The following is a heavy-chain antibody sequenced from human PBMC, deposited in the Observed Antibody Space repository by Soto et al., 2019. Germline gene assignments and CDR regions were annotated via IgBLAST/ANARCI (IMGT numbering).Heavy chain of an antibody. Sequence: PGGSLRLSCAASGFSVSSNYMNWVRQAPGKGLEWVSIIHNGGETYYADSVKDRFTVSRDNSKNTVFLQMNSPRVEDTAVYYCARDSWSQYWGQGTLVTVSS. CDR2: IHNGGET. J-gene: IGHJ1*01. D-gene: IGHD2-15*01. V-gene: IGHV3-66*01. CDR3: ARDSWSQY. CDR1: GFSVSSNY.